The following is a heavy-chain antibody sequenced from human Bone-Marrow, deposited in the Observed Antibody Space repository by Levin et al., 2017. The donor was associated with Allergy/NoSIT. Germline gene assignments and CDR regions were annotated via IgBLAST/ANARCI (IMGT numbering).Heavy chain of an antibody. V-gene: IGHV3-73*01. CDR2: IRSKANSYAT. CDR3: TQRGVTENCSSTSCYAGSSWSPQYMDV. D-gene: IGHD2-2*01. J-gene: IGHJ6*03. Sequence: PGGSLRLSCAASGFTFSGSAMHWVRQASGKGLEWVGRIRSKANSYATAYAASVKGRFTISRDDSKNTAYLQMNSLKTEDTAVYYCTQRGVTENCSSTSCYAGSSWSPQYMDVWGKGTTVTVSS. CDR1: GFTFSGSA.